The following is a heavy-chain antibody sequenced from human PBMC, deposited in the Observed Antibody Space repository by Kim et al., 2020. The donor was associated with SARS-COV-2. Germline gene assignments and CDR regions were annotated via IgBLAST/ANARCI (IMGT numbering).Heavy chain of an antibody. CDR3: AKDFPVLIWFGEAQRGWDTAMKGGIYY. Sequence: GGSLRLSCAASGFTFSSHAMHWVRQAPGKGLEWVAVISYDGSNKYYADSVKGRFTISRDNSKNTLYLQMNSLRAEDTAVYYCAKDFPVLIWFGEAQRGWDTAMKGGIYYWGQGTLVTVSS. V-gene: IGHV3-30*18. CDR1: GFTFSSHA. J-gene: IGHJ4*02. D-gene: IGHD3-10*01. CDR2: ISYDGSNK.